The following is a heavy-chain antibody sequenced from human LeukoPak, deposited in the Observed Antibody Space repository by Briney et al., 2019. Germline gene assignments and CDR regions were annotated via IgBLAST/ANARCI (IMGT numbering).Heavy chain of an antibody. Sequence: GGSLRLSCAASGFTFSSYGMSWVRQAPGKGLEWVSAISGSGGSTYYADSVKGRFTISGDNSKNTLYLQMNSLRAEDTAVYYCAREGLGCSSTSCYRAYAFDIWGQGTMVTVSS. CDR3: AREGLGCSSTSCYRAYAFDI. CDR2: ISGSGGST. D-gene: IGHD2-2*01. J-gene: IGHJ3*02. V-gene: IGHV3-23*01. CDR1: GFTFSSYG.